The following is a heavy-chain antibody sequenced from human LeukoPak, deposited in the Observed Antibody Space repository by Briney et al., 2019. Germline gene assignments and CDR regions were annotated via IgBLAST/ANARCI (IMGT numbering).Heavy chain of an antibody. CDR3: ARREYRSRDFDY. J-gene: IGHJ4*02. V-gene: IGHV5-51*01. CDR2: IYPGDSDT. CDR1: GYSFSTYW. D-gene: IGHD6-6*01. Sequence: GESLKISCKGSGYSFSTYWIGWVRQMPGKGLEWMGIIYPGDSDTRYSPSFQGQVTISADESISTAYLQWSSLKASDTAMYYCARREYRSRDFDYWGQGTLVTVFS.